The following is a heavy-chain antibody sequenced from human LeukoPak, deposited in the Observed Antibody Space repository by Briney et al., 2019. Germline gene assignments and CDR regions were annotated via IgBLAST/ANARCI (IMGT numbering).Heavy chain of an antibody. CDR1: GYTFTGYY. D-gene: IGHD1-26*01. CDR2: INPNSGGT. CDR3: AREGDSGSYLVDY. Sequence: GASVKVSCKASGYTFTGYYMHWVRQAPGQGLEWMGWINPNSGGTNYAQKFQGRVTMTRDTSISTAYMELSRLRSDDTAAYYCAREGDSGSYLVDYWGQGTLVTVSS. V-gene: IGHV1-2*02. J-gene: IGHJ4*02.